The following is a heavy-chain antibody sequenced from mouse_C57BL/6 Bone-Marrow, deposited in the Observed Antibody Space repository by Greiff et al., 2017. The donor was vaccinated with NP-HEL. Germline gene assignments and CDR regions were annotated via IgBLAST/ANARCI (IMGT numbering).Heavy chain of an antibody. CDR2: IYPGDGDT. CDR3: ARRITTVVYWYFDV. Sequence: VHLVESGPELVKPGASVKISCKASGYAFSSSWMNWVKQRPGKGLEWIGRIYPGDGDTNYNGKFKGKATLTADKSSSTAYMQLSSLTSEDSAVYFCARRITTVVYWYFDVWGTGTTVTVSS. D-gene: IGHD1-1*01. V-gene: IGHV1-82*01. CDR1: GYAFSSSW. J-gene: IGHJ1*03.